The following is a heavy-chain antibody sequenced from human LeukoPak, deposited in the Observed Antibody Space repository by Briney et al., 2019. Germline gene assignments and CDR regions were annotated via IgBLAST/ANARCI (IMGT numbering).Heavy chain of an antibody. V-gene: IGHV4-34*01. CDR2: INHSGST. CDR3: ARAVSGRKIDY. Sequence: SETPSLTCAVYGGSFSGYYWSWIRQPPGKGLEWIGEINHSGSTNYNPSLKSRVTISVDTSKNQFSLKLSSVTAADTAVYYCARAVSGRKIDYWGQGTLVTVSS. D-gene: IGHD1-26*01. CDR1: GGSFSGYY. J-gene: IGHJ4*02.